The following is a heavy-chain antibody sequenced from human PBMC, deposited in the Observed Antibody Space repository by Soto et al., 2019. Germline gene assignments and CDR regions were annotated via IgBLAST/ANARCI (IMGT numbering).Heavy chain of an antibody. CDR2: SIPIFRTA. D-gene: IGHD6-13*01. CDR1: GGTFSSYS. Sequence: QVQLVQSGAEVKKPGSSVKVSYKASGGTFSSYSISWVRQAPGQGLEWMGGSIPIFRTANYTQKFQGRVTITADESTSTVYMELSSLRSEDTAVYYCARRGQHRKASYYYDMDVWGQGTTVTVSS. CDR3: ARRGQHRKASYYYDMDV. V-gene: IGHV1-69*01. J-gene: IGHJ6*01.